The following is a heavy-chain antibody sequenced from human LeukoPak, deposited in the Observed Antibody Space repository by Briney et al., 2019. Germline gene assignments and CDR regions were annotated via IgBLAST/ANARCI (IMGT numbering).Heavy chain of an antibody. CDR1: GYSISSGYY. J-gene: IGHJ6*03. D-gene: IGHD3-10*01. V-gene: IGHV4-38-2*02. CDR2: IYHSGST. CDR3: ASRGFGELLTGHYYYYMDV. Sequence: SETLSLTCTVSGYSISSGYYWGWIRQPPGKGLEWIGSIYHSGSTYYNPSLKSRVTISVDTSKNQFSLKLSSVTAADTAVYYCASRGFGELLTGHYYYYMDVWGKGTTVTVSS.